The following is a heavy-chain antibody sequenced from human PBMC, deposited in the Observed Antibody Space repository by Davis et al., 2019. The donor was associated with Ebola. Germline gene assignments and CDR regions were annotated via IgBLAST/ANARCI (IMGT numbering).Heavy chain of an antibody. CDR1: GGSISSSSYY. CDR2: IYYSGST. D-gene: IGHD6-19*01. Sequence: PSETLSLTCTVSGGSISSSSYYWGWIRQPPGKGLEWIGSIYYSGSTYYNPSLKSRVTISVDTSKNQFSLKLSSVTAADTAVYYCARQEDLQQWLPSFDYWGQGTLVTVSS. CDR3: ARQEDLQQWLPSFDY. J-gene: IGHJ4*02. V-gene: IGHV4-39*01.